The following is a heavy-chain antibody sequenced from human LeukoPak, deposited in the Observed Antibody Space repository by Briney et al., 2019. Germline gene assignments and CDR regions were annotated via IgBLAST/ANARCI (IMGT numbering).Heavy chain of an antibody. V-gene: IGHV1-2*06. CDR3: ATLEQGRYRDYYFDY. D-gene: IGHD5-18*01. J-gene: IGHJ4*02. Sequence: GASVKVSCKASGYTFTGYYMHWVRQAPGQGLEWMGRINPNSGGTNYAQKFQGRVTMTRDTSISTAYMELSRLRSDDTAVYYCATLEQGRYRDYYFDYWGQGTLVTVSS. CDR2: INPNSGGT. CDR1: GYTFTGYY.